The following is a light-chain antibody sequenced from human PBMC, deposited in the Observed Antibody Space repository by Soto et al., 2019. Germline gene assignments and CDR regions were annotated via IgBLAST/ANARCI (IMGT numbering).Light chain of an antibody. Sequence: EMVLTQSPATLSLSPGERATLSCGASQSVSSSYLAWYQQKPGLAPRLLIYDASSRATGIPDRFSGSGYGTDFTLTISRLEPEDFAVYYCQQYGSSPQTFGQGTKVEIK. CDR2: DAS. CDR3: QQYGSSPQT. CDR1: QSVSSSY. J-gene: IGKJ1*01. V-gene: IGKV3D-20*01.